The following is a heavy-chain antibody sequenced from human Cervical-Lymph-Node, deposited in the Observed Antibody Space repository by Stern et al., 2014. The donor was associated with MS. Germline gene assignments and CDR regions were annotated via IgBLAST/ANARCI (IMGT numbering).Heavy chain of an antibody. D-gene: IGHD1-26*01. CDR3: ARERALIVGATTGFDY. J-gene: IGHJ4*02. V-gene: IGHV1-2*06. CDR1: GYTFTGYY. Sequence: QVQLMQSGAEVKKPGASVKVSCKASGYTFTGYYMHWVRQAPGQGLEWMGRINPNSGSTNYAQKFQGRVTMTRDTSISTAYMELSRLRSDDTAVYYCARERALIVGATTGFDYWGQGTLVTVSS. CDR2: INPNSGST.